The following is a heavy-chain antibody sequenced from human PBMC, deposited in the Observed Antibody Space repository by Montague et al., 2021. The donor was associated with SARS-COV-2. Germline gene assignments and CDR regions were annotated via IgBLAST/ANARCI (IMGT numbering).Heavy chain of an antibody. CDR3: TREGYQVLWSDYYYYGMDV. D-gene: IGHD2-2*01. CDR2: INHSGST. V-gene: IGHV4-34*01. J-gene: IGHJ6*02. CDR1: GGSFSGYY. Sequence: SETLSLTCAVYGGSFSGYYWSWIRQPPGKGLEWIGEINHSGSTNYNPSLKSRVTISVDTSKNQFSLELSSVTAADTAVYYCTREGYQVLWSDYYYYGMDVWGPGTTVTVSS.